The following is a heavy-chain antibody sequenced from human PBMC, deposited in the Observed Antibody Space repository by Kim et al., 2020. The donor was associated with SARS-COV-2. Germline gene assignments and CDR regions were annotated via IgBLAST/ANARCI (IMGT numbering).Heavy chain of an antibody. CDR2: IYYSGST. V-gene: IGHV4-59*01. Sequence: SETLSLTCTVSGGSISSYYWSWIRQPPGKGLEWIGYIYYSGSTNYNPSLKSRVTISVDTSKNQFSLKLSSVTAADTAVYYCAGVPTKLSYLGYYYYGMDVWGQGTTVTVSS. J-gene: IGHJ6*02. D-gene: IGHD1-26*01. CDR1: GGSISSYY. CDR3: AGVPTKLSYLGYYYYGMDV.